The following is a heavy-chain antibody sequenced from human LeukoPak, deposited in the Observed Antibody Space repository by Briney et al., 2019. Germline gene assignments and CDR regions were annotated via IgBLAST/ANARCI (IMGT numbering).Heavy chain of an antibody. V-gene: IGHV1-69*04. CDR2: IIPILGIA. Sequence: GASVKVSCKASGGTFSSYAISWVRQAPGQGLEWMGRIIPILGIANYAQKFQGRVTITADKSTSTAYMELSSLRSEDTAVYYCAAHFYSGSGSYFHWRVYWYFDLWGRGTLVTVSS. CDR3: AAHFYSGSGSYFHWRVYWYFDL. D-gene: IGHD3-10*01. J-gene: IGHJ2*01. CDR1: GGTFSSYA.